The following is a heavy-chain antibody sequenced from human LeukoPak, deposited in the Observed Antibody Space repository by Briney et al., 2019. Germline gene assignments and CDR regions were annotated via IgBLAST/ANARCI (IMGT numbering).Heavy chain of an antibody. CDR2: IYYSGST. J-gene: IGHJ4*02. Sequence: KSSETLSLTCTVSGGSISSSSYYWGWIRQPPGKGLEWIGSIYYSGSTYYNPSLKSRVTISVDTSKNQFSLKLSSVTAADTAVYYCARFVVVVPAAIETDWGQGTLVTVSS. CDR1: GGSISSSSYY. CDR3: ARFVVVVPAAIETD. V-gene: IGHV4-39*01. D-gene: IGHD2-2*02.